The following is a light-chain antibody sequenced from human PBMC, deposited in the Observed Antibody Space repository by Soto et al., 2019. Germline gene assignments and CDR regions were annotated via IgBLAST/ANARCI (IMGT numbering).Light chain of an antibody. CDR3: QQYDSSPS. Sequence: EIVLTQSPGTLSLSPGERATLSCRASQSVSSSYLAWYQQRPGQAPRLIIYGASSRAAGIPDRFSGSGSGTDFALTIARLEPEDFAVYYCQQYDSSPSFGPGTKVDIK. V-gene: IGKV3-20*01. CDR1: QSVSSSY. CDR2: GAS. J-gene: IGKJ3*01.